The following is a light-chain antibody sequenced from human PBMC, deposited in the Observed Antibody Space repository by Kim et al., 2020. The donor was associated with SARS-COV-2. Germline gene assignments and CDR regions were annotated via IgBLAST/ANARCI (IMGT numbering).Light chain of an antibody. V-gene: IGKV1-16*02. CDR3: QQYTTYPRT. J-gene: IGKJ1*01. CDR1: QDIQIV. CDR2: GAS. Sequence: YASVGDRVSIACRASQDIQIVLAWFHQKPGKAPRSLIHGASTLQSGVPSNFSGSGSGTDFALTISSLQPEDFGTYYCQQYTTYPRTFGPGTKVEI.